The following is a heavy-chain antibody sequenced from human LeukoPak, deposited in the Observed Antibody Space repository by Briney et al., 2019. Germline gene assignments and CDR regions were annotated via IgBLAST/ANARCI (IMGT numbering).Heavy chain of an antibody. D-gene: IGHD6-19*01. CDR3: ARNGRSIAVAGTDWFDP. J-gene: IGHJ5*02. Sequence: GGSLRLSCTVSGFPVSINSMSWVRQAPGKGLEWVSFIYSGGNTHYSDSVKGRFTISRDNAKNSLYLQMNSLRAEDTAVYYCARNGRSIAVAGTDWFDPWGQGTLVTVSS. CDR2: IYSGGNT. V-gene: IGHV3-53*01. CDR1: GFPVSINS.